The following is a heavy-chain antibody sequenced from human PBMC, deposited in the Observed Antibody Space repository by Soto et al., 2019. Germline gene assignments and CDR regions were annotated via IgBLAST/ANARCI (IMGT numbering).Heavy chain of an antibody. Sequence: GGSLRLSCAASGFTVSSNYMSWVRQAPGKGLEWVSVIYSGGSTYYADSVKGRFTISRDNSKNTLYLQMNSLRAEDTAVYYCARVSRDSGYLLDYWGQGTLVTVSS. CDR2: IYSGGST. V-gene: IGHV3-66*01. CDR3: ARVSRDSGYLLDY. J-gene: IGHJ4*02. CDR1: GFTVSSNY. D-gene: IGHD5-12*01.